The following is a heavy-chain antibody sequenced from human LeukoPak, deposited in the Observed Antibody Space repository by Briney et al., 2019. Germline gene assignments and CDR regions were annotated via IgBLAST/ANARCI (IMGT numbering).Heavy chain of an antibody. D-gene: IGHD6-13*01. CDR1: GFTFSSYA. CDR2: ISGCGSST. CDR3: AKNPQQLVRGGRSQIDY. Sequence: PGGSLRLSCAASGFTFSSYAMTWVRQAPAQGLEWDSAISGCGSSTYYADSVKSRFRISRVNSKNTPYPQMNSRRAEDTAVYYWAKNPQQLVRGGRSQIDYWGQGTLVTVSS. J-gene: IGHJ4*02. V-gene: IGHV3-23*01.